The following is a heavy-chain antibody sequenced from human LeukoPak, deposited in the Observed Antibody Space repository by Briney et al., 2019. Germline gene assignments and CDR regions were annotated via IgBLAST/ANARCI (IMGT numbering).Heavy chain of an antibody. CDR2: ISYDGSNK. CDR1: GFTFSSYA. Sequence: GGSLRLSCAASGFTFSSYAMHWVRQAPGKGLEWVAVISYDGSNKYYADSVKGRFTISRDNSKNTLYLQMNSLRAEDTAVYYCAKVSGDSSSLDYWGQGTLVTVSS. J-gene: IGHJ4*02. D-gene: IGHD6-13*01. V-gene: IGHV3-30-3*01. CDR3: AKVSGDSSSLDY.